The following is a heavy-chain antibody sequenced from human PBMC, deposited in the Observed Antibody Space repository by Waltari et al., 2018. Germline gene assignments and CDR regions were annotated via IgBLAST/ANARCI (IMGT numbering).Heavy chain of an antibody. CDR1: GFTFSSYD. CDR2: IWYDGSNK. CDR3: AKTAPAGEYYFDY. Sequence: QVQLVESGGGVVQPGRSLRLSCAASGFTFSSYDMHWVSQAPGKGLEWVAVIWYDGSNKYYADSVKGRFTISRDNSKNTLYLQMNSLRAEDTAMYYCAKTAPAGEYYFDYWGQGTLVTVSS. V-gene: IGHV3-30*18. J-gene: IGHJ4*02.